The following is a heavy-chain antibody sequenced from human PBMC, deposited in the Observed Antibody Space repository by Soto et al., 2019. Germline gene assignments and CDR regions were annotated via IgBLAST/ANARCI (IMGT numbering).Heavy chain of an antibody. V-gene: IGHV1-24*01. J-gene: IGHJ4*02. CDR3: ATDRVAGFDFWSGHYQFDY. Sequence: ASVKVSCKVSGYTLTELSMHWVRQAPGKGLEWMGGLDPEDGETIYAQKFQGRVTMTEDTSTDTAYMELSSLRSEDTAVYYCATDRVAGFDFWSGHYQFDYWGQGTLVTVSS. D-gene: IGHD3-3*01. CDR1: GYTLTELS. CDR2: LDPEDGET.